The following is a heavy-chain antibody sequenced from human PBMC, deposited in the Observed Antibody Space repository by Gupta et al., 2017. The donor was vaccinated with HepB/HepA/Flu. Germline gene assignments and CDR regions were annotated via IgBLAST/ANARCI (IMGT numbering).Heavy chain of an antibody. CDR2: ISWNSGSI. J-gene: IGHJ4*02. D-gene: IGHD3-16*01. CDR1: GFTFDAYD. V-gene: IGHV3-9*01. Sequence: EVQLVESGGGLVQPGRSLRLSCAASGFTFDAYDLHWVRQAPGEGLEWVSSISWNSGSIGYADSVKGRFTISRDNAKNSLYLQMNSLRAEDTALYYCVKQRTSSYYFDYWGQGTLVTVSS. CDR3: VKQRTSSYYFDY.